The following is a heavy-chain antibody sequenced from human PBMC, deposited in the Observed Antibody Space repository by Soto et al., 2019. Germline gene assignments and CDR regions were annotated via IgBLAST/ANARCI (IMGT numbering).Heavy chain of an antibody. V-gene: IGHV3-30-3*01. Sequence: GGSLRLSCAASGFTFSSYAMHWVRQAPGKGLEWVTVISYDGSNKYYADSVKGRFTISRDNSENTLCLQMNSLRAEDTAVYYCARGSGSDYDSSYYGMDVWGQGTTVTVS. CDR1: GFTFSSYA. J-gene: IGHJ6*02. CDR3: ARGSGSDYDSSYYGMDV. D-gene: IGHD3-22*01. CDR2: ISYDGSNK.